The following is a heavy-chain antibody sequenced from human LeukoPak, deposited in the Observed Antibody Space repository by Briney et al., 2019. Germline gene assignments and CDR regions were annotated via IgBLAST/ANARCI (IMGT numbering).Heavy chain of an antibody. Sequence: ASVKVSCKASGYTFTGYYMHWVRQAPGQGLEWMGWINPNSGGTNYAQKFQGRVTMTRDTSISTAYMELSRLRSDDTAVYYCEREKGHIAAAVRYFDYWGQGTLVTVSS. CDR3: EREKGHIAAAVRYFDY. CDR1: GYTFTGYY. J-gene: IGHJ4*02. V-gene: IGHV1-2*02. CDR2: INPNSGGT. D-gene: IGHD6-13*01.